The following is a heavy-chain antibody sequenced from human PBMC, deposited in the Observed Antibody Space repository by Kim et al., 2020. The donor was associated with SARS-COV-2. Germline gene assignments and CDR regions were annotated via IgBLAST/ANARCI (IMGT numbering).Heavy chain of an antibody. CDR3: AKDQARYDSSGYYDP. J-gene: IGHJ5*02. CDR1: GFTFSSYA. V-gene: IGHV3-23*03. CDR2: IYSGGSST. D-gene: IGHD3-22*01. Sequence: GGSLRLSCAASGFTFSSYAMSWVRQAPGKGLEWVSVIYSGGSSTYYADSVKGRFTISRDNSKNTLYLQMNSLRAEDTAVYYCAKDQARYDSSGYYDPWGQGTLVTVSS.